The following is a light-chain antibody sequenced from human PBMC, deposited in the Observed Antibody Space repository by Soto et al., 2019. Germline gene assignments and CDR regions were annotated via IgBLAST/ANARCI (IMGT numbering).Light chain of an antibody. CDR2: EGF. J-gene: IGLJ3*02. V-gene: IGLV2-23*01. CDR1: SSDVGSYDL. CDR3: CSYASSYTWV. Sequence: QSALTQPASVSGSPGQSITISCTGTSSDVGSYDLVSWYQQHPGEAPKLMIYEGFKRPSGVSNRFSGSESGNTASLTISGLQAEDEADYYCCSYASSYTWVLGGGTKVTVL.